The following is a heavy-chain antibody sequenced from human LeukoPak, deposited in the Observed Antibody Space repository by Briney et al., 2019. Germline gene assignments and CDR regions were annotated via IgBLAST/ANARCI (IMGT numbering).Heavy chain of an antibody. Sequence: GGSLRLSCTASGFTFSNFWMGWVRQAPGKGLEWVANIKQDETEKFYLGSVKGRFTISRDNAKNSLYLQMNSLRAEDTAVYYCARDRGGTMIVVVIDWALDYWGQGTLVTVSS. CDR2: IKQDETEK. V-gene: IGHV3-7*01. D-gene: IGHD3-22*01. J-gene: IGHJ4*02. CDR1: GFTFSNFW. CDR3: ARDRGGTMIVVVIDWALDY.